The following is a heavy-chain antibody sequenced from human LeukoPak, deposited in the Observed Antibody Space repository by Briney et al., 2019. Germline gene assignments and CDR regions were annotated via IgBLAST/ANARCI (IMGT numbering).Heavy chain of an antibody. V-gene: IGHV3-30*18. Sequence: GGSLRLSCAASGFTFSSYGMHWVRQAPGKGLEWVAVISYDGSNKYYADSVKGRFTISRDSSKNTLYLQMNSLRAEDTAVYYCAKIGSSGSAFDYWGQGTLVTVSS. CDR2: ISYDGSNK. CDR1: GFTFSSYG. D-gene: IGHD6-19*01. CDR3: AKIGSSGSAFDY. J-gene: IGHJ4*02.